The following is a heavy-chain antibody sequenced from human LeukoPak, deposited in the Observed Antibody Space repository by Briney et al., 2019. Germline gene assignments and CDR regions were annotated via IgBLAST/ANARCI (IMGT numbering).Heavy chain of an antibody. CDR1: GFTFSSYA. V-gene: IGHV3-23*01. J-gene: IGHJ4*02. D-gene: IGHD3-22*01. Sequence: GGSLRHSCAASGFTFSSYAMSWVRQAPGKGLEWVSAISGSGGSTYYADSVKGRFTISRDNSKNTLYLQMNSLRAEDTAVYYCAKDRGYDSSGYDYWGQGTLVTVSS. CDR3: AKDRGYDSSGYDY. CDR2: ISGSGGST.